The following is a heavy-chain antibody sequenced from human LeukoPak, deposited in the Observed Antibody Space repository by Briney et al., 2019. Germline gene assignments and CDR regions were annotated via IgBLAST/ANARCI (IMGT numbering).Heavy chain of an antibody. CDR2: ISYDGSNK. Sequence: PGGSLRLSCAASGFTFSSYGMHWVRQAPGKGLEWVAVISYDGSNKYYADSVKGRFTISRDNSKNTLYLQMNSLRAEDTAVYYCAKVSTYYYDSSGYPDAFDIWGQGTMVTVSS. CDR1: GFTFSSYG. J-gene: IGHJ3*02. CDR3: AKVSTYYYDSSGYPDAFDI. V-gene: IGHV3-30*18. D-gene: IGHD3-22*01.